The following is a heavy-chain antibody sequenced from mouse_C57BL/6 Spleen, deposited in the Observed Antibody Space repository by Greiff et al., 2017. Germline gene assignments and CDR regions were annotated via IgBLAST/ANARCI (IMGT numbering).Heavy chain of an antibody. V-gene: IGHV10-1*01. Sequence: EVQLVESGGGLVQPKGSLKLSCAASGFSFNTYAMNWVRQAPGKGLEWVARIRSKSNNYATYYADSVKDRFTISRDDSESMLYLQMNNLKTEDTAMYYCVRHSYYYGSSYGYFDVWGTGTTVTVSS. CDR1: GFSFNTYA. D-gene: IGHD1-1*01. CDR3: VRHSYYYGSSYGYFDV. J-gene: IGHJ1*03. CDR2: IRSKSNNYAT.